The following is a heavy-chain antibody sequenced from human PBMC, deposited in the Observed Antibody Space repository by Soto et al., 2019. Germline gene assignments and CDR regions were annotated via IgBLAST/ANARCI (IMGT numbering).Heavy chain of an antibody. D-gene: IGHD6-19*01. CDR3: PGVQSSGWYTYYNYRVDV. J-gene: IGHJ6*02. V-gene: IGHV1-18*01. Sequence: GASVKVSCKASGYTFTSYGISWVRQAPGQGLEWMGWISSYNGNTNYAQKLQGRVTMTTDTSTSTAYMELRSLRSDDTALYDCPGVQSSGWYTYYNYRVDVWGQGTTVTVSS. CDR2: ISSYNGNT. CDR1: GYTFTSYG.